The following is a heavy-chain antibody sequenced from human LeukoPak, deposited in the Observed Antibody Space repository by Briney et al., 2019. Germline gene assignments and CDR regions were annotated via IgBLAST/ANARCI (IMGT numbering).Heavy chain of an antibody. D-gene: IGHD3-3*01. CDR2: INRSGST. V-gene: IGHV4-34*01. CDR3: ARDRYDFWSGNNWFDP. J-gene: IGHJ5*02. Sequence: PSETLSLTCAVYGGSFSGYYWSWIRQPPGKGLEWIGEINRSGSTNYNPSLKSRVTISVDTSKNQFSLKLSSVTAADTAVYYCARDRYDFWSGNNWFDPWGQGTLVTVSS. CDR1: GGSFSGYY.